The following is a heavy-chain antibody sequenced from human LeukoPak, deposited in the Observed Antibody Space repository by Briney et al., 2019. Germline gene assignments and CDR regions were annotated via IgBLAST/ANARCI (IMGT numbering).Heavy chain of an antibody. CDR2: FDPEDGET. D-gene: IGHD3-10*01. V-gene: IGHV1-24*01. CDR3: ATAAMVRGVIPYYFDY. CDR1: GYTLTELS. Sequence: ASVKVSCKVSGYTLTELSMHWVRQAPGKGREWMGGFDPEDGETIYAQKFQGRVTMTEDTSTDTAYMELSSLRSEDTAVYYCATAAMVRGVIPYYFDYWGQGTLVTVSS. J-gene: IGHJ4*02.